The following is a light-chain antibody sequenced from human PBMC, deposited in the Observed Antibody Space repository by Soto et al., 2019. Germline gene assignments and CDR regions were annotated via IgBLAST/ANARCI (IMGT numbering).Light chain of an antibody. V-gene: IGLV2-14*03. J-gene: IGLJ2*01. CDR1: SSDVAAYNF. Sequence: QSVLTQPASVSGSPGQSITISCTGTSSDVAAYNFVSWYQQHPGEVPKLMIYEVIKRPSGVSNRFSGSKSGNTASLTISGLQAEDEADYYCSSYTSSSTLGVFGGGTKLTVL. CDR2: EVI. CDR3: SSYTSSSTLGV.